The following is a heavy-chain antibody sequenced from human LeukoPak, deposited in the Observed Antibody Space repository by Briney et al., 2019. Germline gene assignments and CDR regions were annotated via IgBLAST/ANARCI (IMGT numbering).Heavy chain of an antibody. CDR3: ARVNRDFWSGYYIPYYYYGMDV. D-gene: IGHD3-3*01. CDR2: ISAYNGNT. J-gene: IGHJ6*01. CDR1: GYTFTSYG. V-gene: IGHV1-18*01. Sequence: ASVKVSCKASGYTFTSYGISWVRQAPGQGLEWMGWISAYNGNTNYAQKLQGRATMTTDTSTSTAYMELRSLRSDDTAVYYCARVNRDFWSGYYIPYYYYGMDVWGQGTTVTVSS.